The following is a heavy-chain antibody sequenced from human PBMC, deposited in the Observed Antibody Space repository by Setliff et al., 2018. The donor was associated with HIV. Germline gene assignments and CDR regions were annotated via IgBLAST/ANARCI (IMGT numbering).Heavy chain of an antibody. CDR3: ARERGDLSLAYYLYYGMDV. CDR2: TTPHLGTT. J-gene: IGHJ6*02. D-gene: IGHD3-10*01. V-gene: IGHV1-69*05. Sequence: GASVKVSCKASGNTFSSYGITWVRQAPGQGLEWMGGTTPHLGTTNYAQKFQGRVTITTDEPTNTVYMELSSLRSEDTAVYYCARERGDLSLAYYLYYGMDVWGQGTTVTVSS. CDR1: GNTFSSYG.